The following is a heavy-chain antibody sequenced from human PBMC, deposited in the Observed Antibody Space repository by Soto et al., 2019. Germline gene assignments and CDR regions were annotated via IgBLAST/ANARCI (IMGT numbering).Heavy chain of an antibody. J-gene: IGHJ6*03. Sequence: GASVKVSCKASGYTFTSYDINWVRQATGQGLEWMGWMNPNSGNTGYAQKFQGRDTMTRNTSISTAYMELSSLRSEDTAVYYCARDRTYGDYDDYYYYMDVWGKGTTVTVSS. CDR2: MNPNSGNT. CDR3: ARDRTYGDYDDYYYYMDV. D-gene: IGHD4-17*01. V-gene: IGHV1-8*01. CDR1: GYTFTSYD.